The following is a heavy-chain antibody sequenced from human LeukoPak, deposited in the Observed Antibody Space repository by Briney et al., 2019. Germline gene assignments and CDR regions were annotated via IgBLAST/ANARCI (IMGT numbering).Heavy chain of an antibody. Sequence: GGSLRLSCAASGFTFSDYYMSWIRQAPGKGLEWVSYISSSGSTIYYADSVKGRFTISRDNAKNSLYLQMNSLRAEDTAVYYXAXXPGGYYDSSGYYLAQHWGQGTLVTVSS. V-gene: IGHV3-11*04. CDR1: GFTFSDYY. CDR2: ISSSGSTI. CDR3: AXXPGGYYDSSGYYLAQH. J-gene: IGHJ1*01. D-gene: IGHD3-22*01.